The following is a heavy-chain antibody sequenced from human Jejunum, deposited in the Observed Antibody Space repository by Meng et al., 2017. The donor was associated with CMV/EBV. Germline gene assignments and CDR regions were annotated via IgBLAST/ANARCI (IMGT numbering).Heavy chain of an antibody. V-gene: IGHV3-53*01. D-gene: IGHD1-7*01. CDR1: GFAVSSNY. Sequence: CAAAGFAVSSNYISWVRQAPGRGLEWISLIYSGGSTYCADSVKGRFTISRDNSKNTLYLQMNSLRAEDSAVYSCARGRTTGYFDYWGQGTLVTVSS. CDR3: ARGRTTGYFDY. J-gene: IGHJ4*02. CDR2: IYSGGST.